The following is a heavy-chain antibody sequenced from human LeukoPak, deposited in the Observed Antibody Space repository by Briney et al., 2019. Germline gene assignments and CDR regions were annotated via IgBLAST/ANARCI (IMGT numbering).Heavy chain of an antibody. D-gene: IGHD1-14*01. V-gene: IGHV3-66*04. J-gene: IGHJ5*02. CDR1: GLTVSSTY. CDR3: ARPSTGS. Sequence: PGGSLRLSCVVSGLTVSSTYMTWVRQAPGKGLEWVSVIYSGGAAHYADSVKGRFTISRDNSRSTLYLQMDSLRAEDTAVYYCARPSTGSWGQGTLVTVSS. CDR2: IYSGGAA.